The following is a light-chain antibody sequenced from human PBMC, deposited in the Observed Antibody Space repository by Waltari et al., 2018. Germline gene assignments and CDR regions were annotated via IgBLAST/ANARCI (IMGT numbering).Light chain of an antibody. CDR1: QSVLYSSNKKKY. J-gene: IGKJ1*01. CDR2: WAS. V-gene: IGKV4-1*01. Sequence: DIVITHSPDSLAVSLGERTTINCKSSQSVLYSSNKKKYLAWYQQKAGQTPKLLIYWASTRESGVPDRFTGSGSGTDFTLTISSLQAEDVAVYYCQQYYSTPWTFGQGTKVEIK. CDR3: QQYYSTPWT.